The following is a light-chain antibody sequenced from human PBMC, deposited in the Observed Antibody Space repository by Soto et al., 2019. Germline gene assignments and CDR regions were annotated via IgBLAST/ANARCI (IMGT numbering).Light chain of an antibody. Sequence: QSVLTQPPSASGTPGQRVTISCSGSRSNIGSNTVNWYQQLPGTAPKLLIYSHNQRPSGVPDRFSGSKSGTSASLAISGLQSEDEADYYCATWDDSLDGDVFGTGTKLTVL. CDR1: RSNIGSNT. CDR2: SHN. V-gene: IGLV1-44*01. J-gene: IGLJ1*01. CDR3: ATWDDSLDGDV.